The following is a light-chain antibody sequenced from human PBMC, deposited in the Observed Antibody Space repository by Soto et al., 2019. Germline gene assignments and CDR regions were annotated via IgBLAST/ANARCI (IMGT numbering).Light chain of an antibody. CDR3: CSYAGSYVI. CDR2: DVT. CDR1: SSDVGGYNY. Sequence: QSVLTQPRSVSGSPGQSVTISCTGTSSDVGGYNYVSWYQQHPGKAPKLMIYDVTKRPSGVPHRFSGSKSGNTASLTISGLQADDEADYYCCSYAGSYVIFGGGTKLTVL. J-gene: IGLJ2*01. V-gene: IGLV2-11*01.